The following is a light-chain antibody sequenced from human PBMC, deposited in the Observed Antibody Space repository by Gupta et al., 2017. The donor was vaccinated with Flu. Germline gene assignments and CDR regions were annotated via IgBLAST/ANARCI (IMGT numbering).Light chain of an antibody. Sequence: GDRVTVTCRASQGIRSYLALYQQKPGKAPELLMYSASTLQSGVPSRFSGSGSGTEYTLTIRSLLPEDFATYFCQQVNSYPYTFGQGTKLEIK. V-gene: IGKV1-9*01. CDR1: QGIRSY. J-gene: IGKJ2*01. CDR2: SAS. CDR3: QQVNSYPYT.